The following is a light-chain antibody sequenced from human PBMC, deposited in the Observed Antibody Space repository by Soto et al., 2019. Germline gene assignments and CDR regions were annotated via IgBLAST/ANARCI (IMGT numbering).Light chain of an antibody. CDR2: GAS. CDR3: QEYSSSRT. Sequence: EVVLTQSPGTLSLSPGERATLSCRASQSVSGTYLAWYQQKPGQAPRLLIYGASSRATGIPDGFSGSGSGTAFTLTISRLEPDDFAVYYCQEYSSSRTFGQGTKV. V-gene: IGKV3-20*01. CDR1: QSVSGTY. J-gene: IGKJ1*01.